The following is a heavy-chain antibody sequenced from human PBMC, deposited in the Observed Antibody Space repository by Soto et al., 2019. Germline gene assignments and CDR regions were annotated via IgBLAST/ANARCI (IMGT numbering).Heavy chain of an antibody. Sequence: QVQLVESGGGVVQPGRSLRLSCAASGFTFSSYGMHWVRQAPGKGREWVAVISYDGSNKYYADSVKGRFTISRYNSKNTLYLQMNSLRAEDTAVYYCAKTYVRVFDIWGQGTMVTVSS. V-gene: IGHV3-30*18. D-gene: IGHD3-16*01. CDR2: ISYDGSNK. CDR1: GFTFSSYG. J-gene: IGHJ3*02. CDR3: AKTYVRVFDI.